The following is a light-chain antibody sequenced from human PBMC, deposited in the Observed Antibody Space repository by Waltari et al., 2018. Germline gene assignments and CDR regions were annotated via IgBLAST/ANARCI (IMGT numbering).Light chain of an antibody. V-gene: IGLV2-14*03. Sequence: QSALTHPASVSGSPGQSTTTSCSGIGRGVGAPDFVSWFQLHPGKAPQVIIYDVTNRPAGVSDRFSASKSADTASLTISGLQPEDEGDYYCSSQTLDGVVLFGGGTKLTVL. CDR2: DVT. J-gene: IGLJ2*01. CDR3: SSQTLDGVVL. CDR1: GRGVGAPDF.